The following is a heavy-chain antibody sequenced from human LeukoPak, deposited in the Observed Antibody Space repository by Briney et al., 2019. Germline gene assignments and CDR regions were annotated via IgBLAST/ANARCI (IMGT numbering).Heavy chain of an antibody. V-gene: IGHV3-53*01. CDR2: MYSSGNT. J-gene: IGHJ4*02. Sequence: GGSLRLSCAASGFTVSSNYMSWVRQAPGKGLEWVSVMYSSGNTYYADSVKGRFTISRDNSKNTQYLQMNSLRAEDTAVYYCARGYCSGGSCYLGDYWGQGTLVTVSS. CDR1: GFTVSSNY. D-gene: IGHD2-15*01. CDR3: ARGYCSGGSCYLGDY.